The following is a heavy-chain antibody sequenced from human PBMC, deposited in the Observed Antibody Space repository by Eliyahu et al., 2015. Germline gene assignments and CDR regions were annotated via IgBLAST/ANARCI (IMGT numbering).Heavy chain of an antibody. D-gene: IGHD3-9*01. V-gene: IGHV1-3*04. Sequence: QVQLVQSGAEVKKPGASVXVSCXASGYTFSRXAMHWXRQAPGQRLEWMGWINTGNGNTKYSQKFQGRVTITRDTSANTAYMELSSLRSEDTAVYYCARGVNYDILTGYYFPFDYWGQGMLVTVSS. CDR1: GYTFSRXA. CDR3: ARGVNYDILTGYYFPFDY. J-gene: IGHJ4*02. CDR2: INTGNGNT.